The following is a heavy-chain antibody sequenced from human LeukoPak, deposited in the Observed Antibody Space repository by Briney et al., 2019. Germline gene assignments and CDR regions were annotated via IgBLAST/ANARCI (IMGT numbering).Heavy chain of an antibody. CDR2: INPSGGST. Sequence: GASVKVSCKASGHTFTSYYMHWVRQAPGQGLEWMGIINPSGGSTSYAQKFQGRVTMTRDTSTSTVYMELSSLGSEDTAVYYCARIAAAGNLDYWGQGTLVTVSS. CDR3: ARIAAAGNLDY. J-gene: IGHJ4*01. D-gene: IGHD6-13*01. V-gene: IGHV1-46*01. CDR1: GHTFTSYY.